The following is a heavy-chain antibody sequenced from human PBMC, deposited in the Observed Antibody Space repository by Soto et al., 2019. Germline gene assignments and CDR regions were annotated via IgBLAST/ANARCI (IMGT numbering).Heavy chain of an antibody. Sequence: SETLSLTCAIYGGSFSGYYWSWIRQPPGKGLEWIGEINHSGSTNYNPSLKSRVTISVDTSKNQFSLKLSSVTAADTAVYYCARRRPLTAHRVFYSWGQGTLVPVSS. J-gene: IGHJ4*02. CDR2: INHSGST. V-gene: IGHV4-34*01. CDR1: GGSFSGYY. CDR3: ARRRPLTAHRVFYS.